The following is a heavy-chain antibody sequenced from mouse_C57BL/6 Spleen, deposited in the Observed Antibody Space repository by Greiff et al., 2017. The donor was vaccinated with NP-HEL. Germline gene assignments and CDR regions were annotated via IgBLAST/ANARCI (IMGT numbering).Heavy chain of an antibody. CDR3: ARGDYSNSPFAY. Sequence: VQLQQSGAELVRPGTSVKVSCKASGYAFTNYLIEWVKQRPGQGLEWIGVINPGSGGTNYNEKFKGKATLTADKSSSTAYMQLSSLTSEDSAVYFCARGDYSNSPFAYWGQGTLVTVSA. J-gene: IGHJ3*01. V-gene: IGHV1-54*01. D-gene: IGHD2-5*01. CDR1: GYAFTNYL. CDR2: INPGSGGT.